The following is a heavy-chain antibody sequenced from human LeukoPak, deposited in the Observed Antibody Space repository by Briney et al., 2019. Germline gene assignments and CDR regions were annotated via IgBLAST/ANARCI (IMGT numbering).Heavy chain of an antibody. J-gene: IGHJ4*02. CDR2: INLSGGST. V-gene: IGHV1-46*01. CDR3: ARGPLWFTAPDY. D-gene: IGHD3-9*01. Sequence: ASVKVSCKASAYTISRYYMHWVRQAPGQGLEWMGIINLSGGSTSYAQKFQGRVTKTRDVSTSTVYMQLSSLRSEDTAVYYCARGPLWFTAPDYWGQGTLVTVSS. CDR1: AYTISRYY.